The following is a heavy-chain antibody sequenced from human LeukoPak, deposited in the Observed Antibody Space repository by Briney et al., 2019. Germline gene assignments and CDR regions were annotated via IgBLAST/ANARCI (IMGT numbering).Heavy chain of an antibody. V-gene: IGHV3-23*01. CDR1: GFTFSSYA. D-gene: IGHD3-9*01. CDR3: AKHLRTNVWFFDY. Sequence: GGSLRLSCAASGFTFSSYALSWVRQAPGKGLEWVSLISGSGRGTEYGDSVKGRFTISRDSSKNTLSLQMNSLKAEDTAVYYCAKHLRTNVWFFDYWGQGTRVTVSS. J-gene: IGHJ4*02. CDR2: ISGSGRGT.